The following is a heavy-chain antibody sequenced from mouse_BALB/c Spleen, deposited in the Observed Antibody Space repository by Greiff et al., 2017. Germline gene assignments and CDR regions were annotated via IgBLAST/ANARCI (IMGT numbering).Heavy chain of an antibody. D-gene: IGHD2-3*01. Sequence: EVMLVESGGGLVQPGGSLRLSCATSGFTFTDYYMSWVRQPPGKALEWLGFIRNKANGYTTEYSASVKGRFTISRDNSQSILYLQMNTLRAEDSATYYCARDRWLLRDYAMDYWGQGTSVTVSS. CDR2: IRNKANGYTT. CDR1: GFTFTDYY. CDR3: ARDRWLLRDYAMDY. J-gene: IGHJ4*01. V-gene: IGHV7-3*02.